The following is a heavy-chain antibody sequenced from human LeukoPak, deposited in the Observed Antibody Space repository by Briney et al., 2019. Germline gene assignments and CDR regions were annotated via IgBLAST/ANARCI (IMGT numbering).Heavy chain of an antibody. J-gene: IGHJ4*02. D-gene: IGHD3-22*01. V-gene: IGHV1-2*02. CDR1: GYTFTGYY. CDR2: INPNSGGT. Sequence: ASVKVSCKASGYTFTGYYMHWVRQAPGQGLEWMGWINPNSGGTNYAQKFQGRVTMTRDTSISTAYMELSRLRSDDTAVYYCARGSPPRRLYDSSGYYSYYFDYWGQGTLVTVSS. CDR3: ARGSPPRRLYDSSGYYSYYFDY.